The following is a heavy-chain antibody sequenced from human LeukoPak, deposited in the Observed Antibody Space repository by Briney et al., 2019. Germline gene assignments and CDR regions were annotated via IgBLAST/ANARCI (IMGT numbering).Heavy chain of an antibody. CDR1: GGSISSGDYY. CDR2: IYYSGNT. CDR3: ARLTQYCSGGNCYL. J-gene: IGHJ5*02. D-gene: IGHD2-15*01. Sequence: SETLSLTCTVSGGSISSGDYYWSWIRQPPGKGLEWIGSIYYSGNTYYSPSLKSRVTISVDTSKNQFSLELSSVTAADTAVYYCARLTQYCSGGNCYLWGQGTLVTVSS. V-gene: IGHV4-39*01.